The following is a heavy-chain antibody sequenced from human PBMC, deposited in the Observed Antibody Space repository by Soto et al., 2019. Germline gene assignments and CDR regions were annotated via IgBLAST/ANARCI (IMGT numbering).Heavy chain of an antibody. CDR3: ARDAGAAAADHDAFDI. Sequence: VQLVQSGAEVKKPGASVKISCKASGYTFTSYGMSWVRQAPGQGLEWMGWISGYNGNTKYAQKVQGRVTMTTDTSTNTAYMELRSLRSDDTAVYYCARDAGAAAADHDAFDIWGQGTMVTVSS. CDR1: GYTFTSYG. CDR2: ISGYNGNT. V-gene: IGHV1-18*01. J-gene: IGHJ3*02. D-gene: IGHD6-13*01.